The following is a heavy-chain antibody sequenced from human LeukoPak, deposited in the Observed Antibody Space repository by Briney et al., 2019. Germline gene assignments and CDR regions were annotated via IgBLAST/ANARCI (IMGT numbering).Heavy chain of an antibody. CDR2: ISATGDST. J-gene: IGHJ4*02. D-gene: IGHD6-13*01. CDR3: AKSVHGTWLDY. CDR1: GFSFGIYA. Sequence: GGSLRLSCAASGFSFGIYAMTWVRQAPGKGLEWVSSISATGDSTNYGDSVKGRFTMSRDNSNDTLYLHMNSLRPGDTALYFCAKSVHGTWLDYWGQGAAVTVSS. V-gene: IGHV3-23*01.